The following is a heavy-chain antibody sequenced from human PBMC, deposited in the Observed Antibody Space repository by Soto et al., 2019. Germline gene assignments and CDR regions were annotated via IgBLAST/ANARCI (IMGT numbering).Heavy chain of an antibody. J-gene: IGHJ5*02. D-gene: IGHD3-3*01. CDR1: GFTFSNAW. V-gene: IGHV3-15*01. Sequence: LRLSCAASGFTFSNAWMSWVRQAPGKGLEWVGRIKSKTDGGTTDYAAPVKGRFTISRDDSKNTLYLQMNSLKTEDTAVYYCTSVTYYDFWSGPGFDPWGQGTLVTVSS. CDR2: IKSKTDGGTT. CDR3: TSVTYYDFWSGPGFDP.